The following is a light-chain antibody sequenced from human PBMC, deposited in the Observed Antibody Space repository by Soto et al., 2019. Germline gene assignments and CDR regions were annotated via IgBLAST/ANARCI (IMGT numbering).Light chain of an antibody. V-gene: IGLV2-11*01. CDR3: CSYAVTDVL. CDR1: SSDFGGYNY. Sequence: QSALTQPRSVSGSPGQSVTISCTGNSSDFGGYNYVSWYQQHPGKAPKLMIYDVNKRPSGVRDRFSGSKSGNTASLTISGLQAEDEADYYCCSYAVTDVLFGGGTKLTVL. CDR2: DVN. J-gene: IGLJ2*01.